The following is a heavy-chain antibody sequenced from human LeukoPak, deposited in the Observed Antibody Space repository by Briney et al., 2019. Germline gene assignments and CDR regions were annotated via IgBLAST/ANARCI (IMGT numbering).Heavy chain of an antibody. CDR2: IYYSGST. CDR3: ARAEVLPDYFDNSGAFDY. CDR1: GGSISSYY. V-gene: IGHV4-59*01. J-gene: IGHJ4*02. Sequence: SETLSLTCTVSGGSISSYYWSWLRQPPGRGGEWGGYIYYSGSTNYNPSLKSRVTISVDPSKNQFSLKLSSVTAADTAVYYCARAEVLPDYFDNSGAFDYWGQGTLVTVSS. D-gene: IGHD3-22*01.